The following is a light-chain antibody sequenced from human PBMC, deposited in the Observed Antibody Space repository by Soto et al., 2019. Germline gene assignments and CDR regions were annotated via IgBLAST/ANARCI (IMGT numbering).Light chain of an antibody. CDR2: VSF. V-gene: IGKV3-15*01. CDR1: QSVRSN. J-gene: IGKJ1*01. CDR3: QQYDIWPWT. Sequence: EIVMTQSPATLSVSPGEGATLSCRASQSVRSNLAWYQQKPGQAPRLLIFVSFTRAPGVPSGFSGSGSGTEFTLTISSLQSEDFALYYCQQYDIWPWTFGQGTKVDIK.